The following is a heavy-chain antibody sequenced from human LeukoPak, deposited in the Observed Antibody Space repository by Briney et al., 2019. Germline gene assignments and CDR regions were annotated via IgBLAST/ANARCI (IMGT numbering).Heavy chain of an antibody. Sequence: TSETLSLTCAVYGGSFSGYYWSWIRQPPGKGLEWIGEINHSGSTNYNPSLKSRVTISVDTSKNQFSLKLSSVTAADTAVYYCARGQASIAARVVLRRGNWFDPWGQGTLVTVSS. J-gene: IGHJ5*02. D-gene: IGHD6-6*01. CDR1: GGSFSGYY. CDR2: INHSGST. V-gene: IGHV4-34*01. CDR3: ARGQASIAARVVLRRGNWFDP.